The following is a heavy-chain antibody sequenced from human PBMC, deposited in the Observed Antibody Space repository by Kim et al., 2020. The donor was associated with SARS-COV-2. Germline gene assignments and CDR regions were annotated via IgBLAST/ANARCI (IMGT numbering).Heavy chain of an antibody. J-gene: IGHJ6*02. D-gene: IGHD3-10*01. Sequence: EYAASVKSRVTIPRDDSKNSLYLQMNSLKTEDTAIYYCARRPYGSGGADVWGQGTTVTVSS. V-gene: IGHV3-72*01. CDR3: ARRPYGSGGADV.